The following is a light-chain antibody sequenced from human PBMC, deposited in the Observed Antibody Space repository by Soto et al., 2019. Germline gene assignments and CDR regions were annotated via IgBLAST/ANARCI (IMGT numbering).Light chain of an antibody. CDR3: QQLNSYPVT. Sequence: DIQLTQSPSFLSASVGDRVTLTCRASQDITSYLAWYQPKPGKAPKLLIYAASTLQSGVPSRFSGSGSGTEFTLTISRLEPEDFATYYCQQLNSYPVTFGGGTKVEIK. CDR1: QDITSY. V-gene: IGKV1-9*01. J-gene: IGKJ4*01. CDR2: AAS.